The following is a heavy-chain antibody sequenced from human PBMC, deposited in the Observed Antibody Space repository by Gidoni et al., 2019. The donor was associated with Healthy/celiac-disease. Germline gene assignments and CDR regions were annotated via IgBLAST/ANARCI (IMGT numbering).Heavy chain of an antibody. J-gene: IGHJ2*01. CDR3: ARGNYYDSSGYYAWYFDL. CDR2: ISADNGKT. CDR1: GSTFTSYG. D-gene: IGHD3-22*01. Sequence: QVQLVQSGAEVKKPGASVKCSCKASGSTFTSYGISWLRQAPEQGLEWMGWISADNGKTNYEQKLQGRVTMTTDTSTSTAYMELRSLRSDDTAVYYCARGNYYDSSGYYAWYFDLWGRGTLVTVSS. V-gene: IGHV1-18*01.